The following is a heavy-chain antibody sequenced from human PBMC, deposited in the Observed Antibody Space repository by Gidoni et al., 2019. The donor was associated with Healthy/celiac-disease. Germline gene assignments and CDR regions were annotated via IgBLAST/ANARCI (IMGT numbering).Heavy chain of an antibody. J-gene: IGHJ4*02. D-gene: IGHD3-22*01. V-gene: IGHV4-34*01. Sequence: QVPLQQWGAGLLKPSEPLSLTCAVYGWSFSCYYCSWIRPPPGKGLEWMGEINQRGSTNYNPSRKSRVTISVDTAKNQFSLKLSSVTAADTDVYYGARGLGTMIKPDKPMSYYFDYWGQGTLVTVSS. CDR2: INQRGST. CDR1: GWSFSCYY. CDR3: ARGLGTMIKPDKPMSYYFDY.